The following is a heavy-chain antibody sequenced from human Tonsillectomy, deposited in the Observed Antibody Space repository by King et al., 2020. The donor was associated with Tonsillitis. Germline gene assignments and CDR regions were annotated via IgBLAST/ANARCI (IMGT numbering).Heavy chain of an antibody. CDR3: ARGVQDSSVWYPLDFDL. V-gene: IGHV1-8*01. J-gene: IGHJ2*01. Sequence: VQLVESGAEVKKPGASVKVSCKASGYTFTSYDINWVRQATGQGLEWMGWMNPNSGNTGYAQKFQGRVTMTRNTSISTAYMGLSSLRSEDTHVYYCARGVQDSSVWYPLDFDLWGRGTLVTVSS. D-gene: IGHD6-19*01. CDR2: MNPNSGNT. CDR1: GYTFTSYD.